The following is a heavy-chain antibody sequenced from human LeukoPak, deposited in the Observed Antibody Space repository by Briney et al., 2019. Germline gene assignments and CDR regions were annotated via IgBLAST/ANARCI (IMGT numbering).Heavy chain of an antibody. V-gene: IGHV5-51*01. CDR1: GYRFTSYC. CDR3: ARNLGRDFWSGYYYY. D-gene: IGHD3-3*01. J-gene: IGHJ4*02. Sequence: GESLKISCKGSGYRFTSYCIGWVRQMPGKGLGWMGIIYPGDSDTRYSPSFQGQVTISADKSISTAYLQWSSLKASDTAMYYCARNLGRDFWSGYYYYWGQGTLVTVSS. CDR2: IYPGDSDT.